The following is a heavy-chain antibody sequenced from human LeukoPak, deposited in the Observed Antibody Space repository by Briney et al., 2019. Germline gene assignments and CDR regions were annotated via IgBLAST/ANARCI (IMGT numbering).Heavy chain of an antibody. Sequence: PSETLSLTCTISGGSISSSSYHWGWIRQPPGKGLEWIGSIYYSGSTYYNPSLKSRVTISVDTSKNHFSLKLNSVTAADTAMYYCARDLERYCSNSTCLNWFDPWGQGTLVTVSS. CDR2: IYYSGST. CDR3: ARDLERYCSNSTCLNWFDP. D-gene: IGHD2-8*01. CDR1: GGSISSSSYH. J-gene: IGHJ5*02. V-gene: IGHV4-39*07.